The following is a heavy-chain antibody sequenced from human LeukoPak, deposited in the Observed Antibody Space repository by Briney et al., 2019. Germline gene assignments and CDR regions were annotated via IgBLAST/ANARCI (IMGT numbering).Heavy chain of an antibody. CDR1: GGSISSYY. J-gene: IGHJ4*02. CDR3: ASSYYYDSSGYYFDY. Sequence: SETLSLTCTVSGGSISSYYWSWIRQPPGKGLEWIGYIYYSGSTNYNPSLKSRVTISVDTSKNQFSLKLSSVTAADTAVYYCASSYYYDSSGYYFDYWGQGTLVTVSS. D-gene: IGHD3-22*01. V-gene: IGHV4-59*08. CDR2: IYYSGST.